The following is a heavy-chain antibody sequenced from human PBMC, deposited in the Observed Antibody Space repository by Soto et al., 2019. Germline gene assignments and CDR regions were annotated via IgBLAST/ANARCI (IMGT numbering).Heavy chain of an antibody. CDR2: ISAYNGNT. Sequence: QVQLVQSGAEVKKPGASVKVSCKASGYTFTSYGISWVRQAPGQGLEWMGWISAYNGNTNYAQKLQGRVTITTDTSTSTAYMELRSRRSDDTAVYYCARDRGLSSSWYSYYYYGMDVWGQGTTVTVSS. V-gene: IGHV1-18*01. CDR1: GYTFTSYG. J-gene: IGHJ6*02. D-gene: IGHD6-13*01. CDR3: ARDRGLSSSWYSYYYYGMDV.